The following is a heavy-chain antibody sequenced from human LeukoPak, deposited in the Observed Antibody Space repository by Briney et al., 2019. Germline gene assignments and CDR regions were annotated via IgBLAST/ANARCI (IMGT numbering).Heavy chain of an antibody. CDR3: AKNRGTTGTWGVFDY. D-gene: IGHD1-1*01. CDR1: GFTFSSYA. V-gene: IGHV3-23*01. CDR2: ISGSGGST. J-gene: IGHJ4*02. Sequence: GVLRLSCAASGFTFSSYAMSWVRQAPGKGLEWVSAISGSGGSTYYADSVKGRFTISRDNSKNTLYLQMNSLRAEDTAVYYCAKNRGTTGTWGVFDYWGQGTLVTVSS.